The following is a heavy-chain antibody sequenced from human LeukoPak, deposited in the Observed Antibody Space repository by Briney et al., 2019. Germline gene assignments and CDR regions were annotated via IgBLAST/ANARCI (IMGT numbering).Heavy chain of an antibody. CDR3: ASQFWWAAVVGPSLDC. CDR2: IKEDGSEI. V-gene: IGHV3-7*05. D-gene: IGHD2-21*01. CDR1: GFTFSNYW. J-gene: IGHJ4*02. Sequence: GGSLRLSCAASGFTFSNYWMSWVRQAPGKGLEWVANIKEDGSEIYYVDSVKGRFTISRDNAKNSLYLQLSSLRAEDTAVYYCASQFWWAAVVGPSLDCWGQGSLVTVCS.